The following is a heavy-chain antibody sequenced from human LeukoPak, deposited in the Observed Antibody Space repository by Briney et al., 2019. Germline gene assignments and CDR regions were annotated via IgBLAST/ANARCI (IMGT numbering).Heavy chain of an antibody. D-gene: IGHD6-19*01. J-gene: IGHJ5*02. CDR3: AREFHSSGPNWFDP. CDR2: IYTSGST. Sequence: PSETLSLTCTVSGGSISSYYWSWIRQPAGKGLEWIGRIYTSGSTNYNPSLKSRVTLSVDTSKNQFSLKLSSVTAADTAVYYCAREFHSSGPNWFDPWGQGTLVTVSS. V-gene: IGHV4-4*07. CDR1: GGSISSYY.